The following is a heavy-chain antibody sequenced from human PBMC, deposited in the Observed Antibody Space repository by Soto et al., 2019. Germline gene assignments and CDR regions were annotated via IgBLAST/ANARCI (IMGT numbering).Heavy chain of an antibody. CDR1: GGSISSGGYY. Sequence: SETLSLTCTVSGGSISSGGYYWSWIRQHPGKGLEWIGYIYYSGSTYYNPSLKSRVTISVDTSKNQFSLKLSSVTAADTAVYYCARAPDDGSGSYYRGYYYYGMDVWGQGXTVTVSS. CDR3: ARAPDDGSGSYYRGYYYYGMDV. CDR2: IYYSGST. J-gene: IGHJ6*02. V-gene: IGHV4-31*03. D-gene: IGHD3-10*01.